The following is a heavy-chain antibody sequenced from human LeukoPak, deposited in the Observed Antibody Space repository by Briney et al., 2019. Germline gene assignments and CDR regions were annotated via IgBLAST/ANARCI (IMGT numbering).Heavy chain of an antibody. D-gene: IGHD3-3*01. CDR3: AGLRFLEEGRFDP. CDR2: ISSSGSTI. Sequence: GGSLRLSCAASGFTFSDYYMSWIRQAPGKGLEWVSYISSSGSTIYYADSVKGRFTISRDNAKNSLYLQMNSLRAEDTAVYYCAGLRFLEEGRFDPWGQGTLVTVSS. CDR1: GFTFSDYY. J-gene: IGHJ5*02. V-gene: IGHV3-11*01.